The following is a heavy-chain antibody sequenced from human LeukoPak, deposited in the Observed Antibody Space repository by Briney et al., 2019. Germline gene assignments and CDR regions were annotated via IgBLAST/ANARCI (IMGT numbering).Heavy chain of an antibody. J-gene: IGHJ5*02. Sequence: GSLRLSCAASGFTFSSYSMNWVRQAPGKELEWVSYISSSSSTIYYADSVKGRFTISRDNAKNSLYLQMNSLRAEDTAVYYCARDRGGYCSSTSCCPNWFDPWGQGTLVTVSS. D-gene: IGHD2-2*01. CDR1: GFTFSSYS. CDR3: ARDRGGYCSSTSCCPNWFDP. V-gene: IGHV3-48*04. CDR2: ISSSSSTI.